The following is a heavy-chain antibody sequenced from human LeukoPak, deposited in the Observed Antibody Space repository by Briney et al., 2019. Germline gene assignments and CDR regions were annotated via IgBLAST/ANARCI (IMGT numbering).Heavy chain of an antibody. CDR2: IIPILGIA. CDR3: ARDGVGIENAFDI. J-gene: IGHJ3*02. D-gene: IGHD1-14*01. Sequence: ASVKVSCKASGGTFSSYTISWVRQAPGQGLEWMGRIIPILGIANYAQKFQGRVTNTADKSTSTAYMELSSLRSEDTAVYYCARDGVGIENAFDIWGQGTMVTVSS. V-gene: IGHV1-69*04. CDR1: GGTFSSYT.